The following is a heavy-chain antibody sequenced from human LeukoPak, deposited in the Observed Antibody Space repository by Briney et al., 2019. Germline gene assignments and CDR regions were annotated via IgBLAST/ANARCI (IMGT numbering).Heavy chain of an antibody. CDR3: TRTYYDFWSGYFHQYFQH. J-gene: IGHJ1*01. CDR2: IRSKAYGGTT. D-gene: IGHD3-3*01. V-gene: IGHV3-49*04. CDR1: GFTFGDYA. Sequence: GGSLRLSCTASGFTFGDYAMSWVRQAPGKGLEWVGFIRSKAYGGTTEYAASVKGRFTISRDDSKSIAYLQMNSLKTEDTAVYYCTRTYYDFWSGYFHQYFQHWGQGTLVTVSS.